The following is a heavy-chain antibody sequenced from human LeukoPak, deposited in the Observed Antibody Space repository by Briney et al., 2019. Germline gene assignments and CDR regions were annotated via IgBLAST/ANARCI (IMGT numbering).Heavy chain of an antibody. CDR3: ARVVPAARNFDY. Sequence: GGSLRLSCAASGFTFSSYSMNWVRQAPGQGLEWVSSISSSSSYIYYADSVKGRFTISRDNAKNSLYLQMNSPRAEDTAVYYCARVVPAARNFDYWGQGTLVTVSS. J-gene: IGHJ4*02. D-gene: IGHD2-2*01. CDR2: ISSSSSYI. CDR1: GFTFSSYS. V-gene: IGHV3-21*01.